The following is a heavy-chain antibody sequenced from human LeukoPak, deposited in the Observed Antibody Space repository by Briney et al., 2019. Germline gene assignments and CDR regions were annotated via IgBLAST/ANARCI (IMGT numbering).Heavy chain of an antibody. D-gene: IGHD3-3*01. CDR1: GGSVSSGSYY. CDR3: ARVYYDFWSRYWYFDL. Sequence: KPSETLSLTCTVSGGSVSSGSYYWSWIRQPPGKGLEWIGYIYYSGSTNYNPSLKRRVTISVDTSKNQFSLKLSSVTAADTAVYYCARVYYDFWSRYWYFDLWGRGTLVTVSS. V-gene: IGHV4-61*01. CDR2: IYYSGST. J-gene: IGHJ2*01.